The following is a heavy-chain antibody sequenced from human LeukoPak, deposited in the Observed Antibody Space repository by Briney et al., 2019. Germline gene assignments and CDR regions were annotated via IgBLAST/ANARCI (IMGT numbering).Heavy chain of an antibody. CDR2: ISGDGADL. D-gene: IGHD2-21*02. Sequence: GGSLRLSCAASGFTFSNYAMIWVRQTPGKGLEWVSSISGDGADLYSTDSVKGRFTISRDNSKNTLYLQMDSLRAEDTAVYYCAKSDCGSVDCRLIDSWGQGTLVTVSS. J-gene: IGHJ4*02. CDR3: AKSDCGSVDCRLIDS. V-gene: IGHV3-23*01. CDR1: GFTFSNYA.